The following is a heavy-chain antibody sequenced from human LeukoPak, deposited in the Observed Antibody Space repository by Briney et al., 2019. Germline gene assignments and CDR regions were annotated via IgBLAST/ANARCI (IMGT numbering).Heavy chain of an antibody. V-gene: IGHV4-31*03. Sequence: SETLSLTCTVSGGSITSVGYHWSWIRQHPGKGLEWIRYIYYSGSTYYNPSLPSLKGRVTISADTSNNQFSLKLTSVTAADTAVFYCARGPGNWFDFWGQGTLVTVSS. CDR1: GGSITSVGYH. CDR2: IYYSGST. CDR3: ARGPGNWFDF. J-gene: IGHJ5*01.